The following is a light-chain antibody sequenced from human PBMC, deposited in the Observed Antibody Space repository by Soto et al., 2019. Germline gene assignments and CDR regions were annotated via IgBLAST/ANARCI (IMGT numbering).Light chain of an antibody. CDR3: SSFSGTNTVV. Sequence: QSVLTQPPSASGSPGQSVTISCTGTSSDVGGYNYVCWYQQYPGKAPKIIISQVYKRPSGVPDRFSGSKSGNTASLTVSGLQAEDEADYYCSSFSGTNTVVFGGGTKLTVL. CDR1: SSDVGGYNY. CDR2: QVY. V-gene: IGLV2-8*01. J-gene: IGLJ2*01.